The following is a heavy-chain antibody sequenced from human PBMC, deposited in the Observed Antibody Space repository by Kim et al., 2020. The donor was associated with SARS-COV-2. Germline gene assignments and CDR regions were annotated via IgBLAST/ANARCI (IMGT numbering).Heavy chain of an antibody. Sequence: SETLSLTCTVSGGSISSYYWSWIRQPPGKGLEWIGYIYYSGSTNYNPSLKSRVTISVDTSKNQFSLKLSSVTAADTAVYYCARDRGAMGVATIYYYYYGMDVWGQGTTVTVSS. J-gene: IGHJ6*02. CDR2: IYYSGST. CDR3: ARDRGAMGVATIYYYYYGMDV. CDR1: GGSISSYY. V-gene: IGHV4-59*01. D-gene: IGHD5-12*01.